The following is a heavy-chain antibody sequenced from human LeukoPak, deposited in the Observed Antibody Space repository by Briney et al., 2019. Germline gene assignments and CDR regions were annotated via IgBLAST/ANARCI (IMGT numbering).Heavy chain of an antibody. D-gene: IGHD3-10*01. J-gene: IGHJ6*04. CDR3: AKSVKWAISGMDV. Sequence: PGGSLRLSCAASGFTFSDYWMHWVRQAPGKGLEWVSAISGSGGSTYYADSVKGRFTISRDNSKNTLYLQMNSLRAEDTAVYYCAKSVKWAISGMDVWGKGTTVTVSP. CDR1: GFTFSDYW. CDR2: ISGSGGST. V-gene: IGHV3-23*01.